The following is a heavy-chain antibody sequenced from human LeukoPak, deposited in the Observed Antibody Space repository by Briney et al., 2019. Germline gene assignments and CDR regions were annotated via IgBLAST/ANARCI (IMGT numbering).Heavy chain of an antibody. CDR2: INSDGSST. V-gene: IGHV3-74*01. CDR1: GFIFSSYE. Sequence: GGSLRLSCAASGFIFSSYEMNWVRQAPGKGLVWVSRINSDGSSTNYADSVKGRFTISRDNAKNTLYLHMNSLRAEDTAVYYCAREMSTVTSLAYWGQGTLVTVSS. D-gene: IGHD4-17*01. CDR3: AREMSTVTSLAY. J-gene: IGHJ4*02.